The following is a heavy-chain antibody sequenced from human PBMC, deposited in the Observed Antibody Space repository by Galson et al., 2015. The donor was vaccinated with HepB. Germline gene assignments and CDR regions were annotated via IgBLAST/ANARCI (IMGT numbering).Heavy chain of an antibody. CDR3: ARDRLPYSYDSSGYYVWVY. D-gene: IGHD3-22*01. Sequence: SVKVSCKASGYTFTSYGISWVRQAPGQGLEWMGWISAYNGNTNYAQKLQGRVTMTTDTSTSTAYMELRSLRSDDTAVYYCARDRLPYSYDSSGYYVWVYWGQGTLVTVSS. CDR2: ISAYNGNT. J-gene: IGHJ4*02. V-gene: IGHV1-18*04. CDR1: GYTFTSYG.